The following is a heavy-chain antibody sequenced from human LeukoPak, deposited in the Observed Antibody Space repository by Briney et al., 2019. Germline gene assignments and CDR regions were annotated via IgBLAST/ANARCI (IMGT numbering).Heavy chain of an antibody. CDR3: ARDPDGDYDFDY. Sequence: GGSLRLSCAASGFSFSDYGMNWVRRAPGKGLEWLSHINSKGAVISYADSVKGRFTISRDTAKSSLYLQMNSLKIEDTAIYFCARDPDGDYDFDYWGQGTLVTVSS. D-gene: IGHD4-17*01. J-gene: IGHJ4*02. V-gene: IGHV3-48*01. CDR2: INSKGAVI. CDR1: GFSFSDYG.